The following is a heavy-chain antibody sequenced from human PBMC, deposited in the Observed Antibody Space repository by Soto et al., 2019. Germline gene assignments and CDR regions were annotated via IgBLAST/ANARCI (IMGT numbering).Heavy chain of an antibody. CDR3: ARVRVDSSNSGQKPFDY. J-gene: IGHJ4*02. Sequence: PSETLSLTCAVYGGSFSGYYWSWIRQPPGKGLEWIGEINHSGSTNYNPSLKSRVTISVDTSKNQFSLKLSSVTAADTAVYYCARVRVDSSNSGQKPFDYWGQGTLVTVSS. D-gene: IGHD6-13*01. CDR1: GGSFSGYY. V-gene: IGHV4-34*01. CDR2: INHSGST.